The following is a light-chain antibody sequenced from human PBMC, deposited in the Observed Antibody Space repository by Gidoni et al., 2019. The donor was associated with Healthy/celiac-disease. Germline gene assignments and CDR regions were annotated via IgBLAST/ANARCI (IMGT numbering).Light chain of an antibody. CDR1: KLGDKY. CDR2: QDS. CDR3: QAWDSSRVV. V-gene: IGLV3-1*01. Sequence: SYELTQPPSGSVSPGQTASIPCSGDKLGDKYACWYQQKPGQSPVLVIYQDSKRPSGIPERFSGSNSGNTATLTISGTQAMDEADYYCQAWDSSRVVFGGGTKLTVL. J-gene: IGLJ2*01.